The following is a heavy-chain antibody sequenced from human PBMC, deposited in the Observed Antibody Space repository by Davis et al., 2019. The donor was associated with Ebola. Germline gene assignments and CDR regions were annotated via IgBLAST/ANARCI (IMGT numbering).Heavy chain of an antibody. J-gene: IGHJ6*02. CDR1: GYTFTGYY. D-gene: IGHD6-6*01. V-gene: IGHV1-2*04. CDR3: ARTSGSSGFYGMDV. Sequence: ASVTVSCKASGYTFTGYYLHWVRQAPGQGLEWMGWINPNSGGTNYAQKFQGWVTMTRDTSISTAFMELSRLRSDDTAVYYCARTSGSSGFYGMDVWGQGTTVTVSS. CDR2: INPNSGGT.